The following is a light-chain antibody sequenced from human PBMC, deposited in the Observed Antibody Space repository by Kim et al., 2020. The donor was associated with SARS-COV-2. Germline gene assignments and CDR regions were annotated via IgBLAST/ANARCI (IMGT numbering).Light chain of an antibody. CDR3: QVWDSSSDHGV. V-gene: IGLV3-21*01. CDR1: NIGDKS. CDR2: YDS. Sequence: APGKTASIACGGNNIGDKSVHWYQQKPGQAPVVVINYDSDRPSGIPDRFSGFNSGNSATLTISGVEAGDEADYYCQVWDSSSDHGVFGGGTQLTVL. J-gene: IGLJ2*01.